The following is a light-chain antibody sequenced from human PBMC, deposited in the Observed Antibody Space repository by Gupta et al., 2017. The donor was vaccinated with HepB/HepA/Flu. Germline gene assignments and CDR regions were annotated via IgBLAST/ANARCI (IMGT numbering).Light chain of an antibody. V-gene: IGLV1-47*02. CDR1: SSNVGRDT. J-gene: IGLJ1*01. CDR2: NDD. Sequence: QSVLTQPPPASVTPAPRVTTTCSGSSSNVGRDTVYWYQQPPGPAPKLLIYNDDRRRAGVPDRFSGAKSGTSAAMAISGLRAEDEADYYCAAGENSRSGYVFGTGTWVTVL. CDR3: AAGENSRSGYV.